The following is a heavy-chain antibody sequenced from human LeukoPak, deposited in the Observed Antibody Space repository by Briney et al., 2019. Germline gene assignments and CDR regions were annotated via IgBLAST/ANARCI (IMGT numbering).Heavy chain of an antibody. V-gene: IGHV1-69*04. J-gene: IGHJ5*02. CDR2: IIPILGIA. CDR1: GGTFSSYA. Sequence: GASVKVSCKASGGTFSSYAISWVRQAPGQGLEWMGRIIPILGIANYAQKFQGRVTITADKSTSTAYMELSRLRSDDTAVYYCASLYYCSGGSCSNWFDPWGQGTLVTVSS. CDR3: ASLYYCSGGSCSNWFDP. D-gene: IGHD2-15*01.